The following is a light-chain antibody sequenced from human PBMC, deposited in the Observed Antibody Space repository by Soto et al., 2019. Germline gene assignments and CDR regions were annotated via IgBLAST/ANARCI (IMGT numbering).Light chain of an antibody. Sequence: GDRATITCRVSQSISSWLAWYQQKPGKAPKLLIYDASSLESGVPSRFSGSGSGTEFTLTISSLQSEDFADYFCQQYNDLVLWTFGQVT. CDR2: DAS. CDR3: QQYNDLVLWT. CDR1: QSISSW. V-gene: IGKV1-5*01. J-gene: IGKJ1*01.